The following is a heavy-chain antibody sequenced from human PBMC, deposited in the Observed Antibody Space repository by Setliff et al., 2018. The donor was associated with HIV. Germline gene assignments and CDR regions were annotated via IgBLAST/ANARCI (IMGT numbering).Heavy chain of an antibody. J-gene: IGHJ4*02. CDR3: ATERDSSGYYFLADY. Sequence: ASVKVSCKTSGYTFTGYHMHWVRQAPGQGLEWMGWINPNSGGTIYSQKFQDRVTMTRDTSSSTAYMELSRLRSDDAAVYYCATERDSSGYYFLADYWGRGTLVTVSS. CDR1: GYTFTGYH. V-gene: IGHV1-2*02. D-gene: IGHD3-22*01. CDR2: INPNSGGT.